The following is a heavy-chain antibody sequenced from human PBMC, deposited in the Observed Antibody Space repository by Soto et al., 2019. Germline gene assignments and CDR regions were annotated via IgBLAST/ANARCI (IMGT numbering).Heavy chain of an antibody. CDR2: IVVGSGNT. CDR1: GGTFSSYA. D-gene: IGHD2-2*02. CDR3: AAGLLNPTYGMDV. V-gene: IGHV1-58*02. Sequence: ASVKVSCKASGGTFSSYAISWVRQAPGQGLEWIGWIVVGSGNTNYAQKFQERVTITRDMSTSTAYMELSSLRSEDTAVYYCAAGLLNPTYGMDVWGQGTTVTVSS. J-gene: IGHJ6*02.